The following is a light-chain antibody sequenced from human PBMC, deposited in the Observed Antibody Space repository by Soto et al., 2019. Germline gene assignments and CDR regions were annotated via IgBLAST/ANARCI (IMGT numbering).Light chain of an antibody. J-gene: IGKJ1*01. CDR1: QYVIGNY. CDR3: QHYGRPPRT. CDR2: GAS. V-gene: IGKV3-20*01. Sequence: IVLTQSPGNLSMSPGERATLFCRSSQYVIGNYLAWYQQILGQPPMLLIYGASSRASGIPDRFSGSVSGTDFTLTISRLEPEDFGVYYCQHYGRPPRTFGQGTKV.